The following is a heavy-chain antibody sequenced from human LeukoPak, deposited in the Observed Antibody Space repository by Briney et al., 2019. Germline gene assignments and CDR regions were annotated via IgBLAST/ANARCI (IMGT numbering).Heavy chain of an antibody. J-gene: IGHJ4*02. Sequence: PSETLSLTCTVSGGSISSSSCYWSWIRQPAGKGLEWIGRIYTSGSTNYNPSLKSRVTMSVDTSKNQFSLKLSSVTAADTAVYYCARGPYDFWSGYYGLRNYYYFDYWGQGTLVTVSS. V-gene: IGHV4-61*02. CDR2: IYTSGST. CDR1: GGSISSSSCY. CDR3: ARGPYDFWSGYYGLRNYYYFDY. D-gene: IGHD3-3*01.